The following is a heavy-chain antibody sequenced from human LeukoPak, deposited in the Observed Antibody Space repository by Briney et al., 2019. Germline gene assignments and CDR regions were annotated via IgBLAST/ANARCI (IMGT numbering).Heavy chain of an antibody. J-gene: IGHJ4*02. CDR3: ARAGVLMVYAIDY. V-gene: IGHV3-11*04. D-gene: IGHD2-8*01. CDR1: GFTFSNYY. CDR2: ISSSATNI. Sequence: PEGSLRLSCAASGFTFSNYYLSWIRQAPGNGLEWLSYISSSATNIQYADSVRGRFTISRDNAKNSLYLQMNSLRAEDTAVYYCARAGVLMVYAIDYWGQGTLVTVSS.